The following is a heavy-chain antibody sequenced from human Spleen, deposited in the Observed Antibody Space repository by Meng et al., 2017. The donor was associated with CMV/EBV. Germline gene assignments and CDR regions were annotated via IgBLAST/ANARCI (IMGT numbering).Heavy chain of an antibody. V-gene: IGHV2-5*02. Sequence: WSGHALTTACADVGWMRQPTGKALEWLALIYWDDDKRYSPSLKSRLTISKDTSKNQVVLTMTNMDPVDTATYYCAVPPPFKITTYDPWSQGTLVTVSS. J-gene: IGHJ5*01. CDR2: IYWDDDK. CDR1: GHALTTACAD. D-gene: IGHD4-11*01. CDR3: AVPPPFKITTYDP.